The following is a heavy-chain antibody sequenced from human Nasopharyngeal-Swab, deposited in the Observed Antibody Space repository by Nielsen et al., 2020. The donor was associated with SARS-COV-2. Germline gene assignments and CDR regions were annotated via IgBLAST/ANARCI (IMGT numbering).Heavy chain of an antibody. CDR3: ARDTVHYGMDV. D-gene: IGHD4-11*01. J-gene: IGHJ6*02. CDR2: IYYSGSS. CDR1: GGSVSSESYY. V-gene: IGHV4-61*01. Sequence: ETLSLTCTVSGGSVSSESYYWTWVRQSPGKGLDWIGYIYYSGSSSYNPSLKSRVTISVDMSKNQFSLKLTSVTAADTAVYYCARDTVHYGMDVWGQGTTVTVSS.